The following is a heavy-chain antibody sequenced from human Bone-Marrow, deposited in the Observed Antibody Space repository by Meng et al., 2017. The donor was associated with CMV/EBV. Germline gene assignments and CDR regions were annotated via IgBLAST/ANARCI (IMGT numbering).Heavy chain of an antibody. CDR2: IYYSGST. J-gene: IGHJ3*02. D-gene: IGHD3-22*01. CDR3: ARFVAYYYDSSGRYAFDS. V-gene: IGHV4-39*01. CDR1: GGSISSSSYY. Sequence: SETLSLTCTVSGGSISSSSYYWGWIRQPPGKGLEWIGSIYYSGSTYYNPSLKSRVTISVDTSKNQFSLKLSSVTAADTAVYYCARFVAYYYDSSGRYAFDSWGQGTMVTVSS.